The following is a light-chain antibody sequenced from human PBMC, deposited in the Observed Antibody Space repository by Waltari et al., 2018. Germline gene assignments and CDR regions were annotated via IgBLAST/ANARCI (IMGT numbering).Light chain of an antibody. V-gene: IGKV4-1*01. CDR3: QQYYSTPWT. J-gene: IGKJ1*01. CDR1: QSVPFSTNNKNY. Sequence: DIVMTQSPDSLTVSLGERATINCKSSQSVPFSTNNKNYLAWFQQKPGQPPKLLIYWASSRESGVPDRFSGSGSGTDFTLTISSLQAEDVAVYYCQQYYSTPWTFGQGTKVEIK. CDR2: WAS.